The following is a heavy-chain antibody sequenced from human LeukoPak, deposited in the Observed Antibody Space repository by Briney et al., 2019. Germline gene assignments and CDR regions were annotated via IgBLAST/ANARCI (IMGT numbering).Heavy chain of an antibody. D-gene: IGHD4-17*01. CDR3: AKDPNGDYIGAFDF. CDR2: MNPNSANT. J-gene: IGHJ3*01. CDR1: GYTFDSYD. V-gene: IGHV1-8*01. Sequence: ASVKVSCKASGYTFDSYDINWVRQATGQGLEWMGWMNPNSANTGYAQKFQGRVTMTRNTSMSTAYMELSSLRSEDTDMYYCAKDPNGDYIGAFDFWGQGTMVTVSS.